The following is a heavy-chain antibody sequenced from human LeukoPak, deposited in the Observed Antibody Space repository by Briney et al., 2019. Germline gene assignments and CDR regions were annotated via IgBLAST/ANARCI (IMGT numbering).Heavy chain of an antibody. D-gene: IGHD6-13*01. V-gene: IGHV3-7*01. CDR3: ARAAHGAARDY. CDR1: GFTFSSYS. CDR2: INSDGSGK. J-gene: IGHJ4*02. Sequence: GGSLRLSCAASGFTFSSYSMNWVRQAPGKGLEWVANINSDGSGKYYVDSVKGRLTISRDNAKDSLYLQINSLRVEDTAVYYCARAAHGAARDYWGQGTLVTVSS.